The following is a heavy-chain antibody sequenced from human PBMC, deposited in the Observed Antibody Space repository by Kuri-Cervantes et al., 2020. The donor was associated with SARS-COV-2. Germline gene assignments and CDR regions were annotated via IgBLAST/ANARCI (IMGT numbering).Heavy chain of an antibody. CDR2: INHSGTT. D-gene: IGHD3-16*02. CDR1: GGSVSGYY. J-gene: IGHJ4*02. Sequence: SETLSLTCAVYGGSVSGYYWSWIRQPPGKGLEWIGEINHSGTTNYNMSLKSRVTISVDTSKNQFSLKLSSVTAADTAVYYCASRLRLGELSLMLDYWGQGTLVTVSS. CDR3: ASRLRLGELSLMLDY. V-gene: IGHV4-34*01.